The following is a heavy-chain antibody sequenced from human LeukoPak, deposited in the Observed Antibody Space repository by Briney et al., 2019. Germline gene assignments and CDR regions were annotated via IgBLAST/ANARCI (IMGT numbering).Heavy chain of an antibody. J-gene: IGHJ4*02. V-gene: IGHV3-30*04. Sequence: GGSLRLSCAASGFTFSTFAMHWVRQAPGKGLEWVAILSYDGSSKYYADSVKGRFTISRDNSKKTLYLRMNSLRTEDTAVYYCARSAAAGRIVATFGYWGQGTLVTVSS. D-gene: IGHD5-12*01. CDR3: ARSAAAGRIVATFGY. CDR1: GFTFSTFA. CDR2: LSYDGSSK.